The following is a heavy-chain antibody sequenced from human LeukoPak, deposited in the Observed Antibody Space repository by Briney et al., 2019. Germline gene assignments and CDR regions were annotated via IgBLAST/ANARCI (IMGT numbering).Heavy chain of an antibody. Sequence: GGSLRLSCAASGFTFSSYSMNWVRQAPGKGLEWVSSISSSSSYIYYADSVKGRFTISRDNSKNTLYLQMNSLRAEDTAVYYCARDHYYDSRSRQGDDAFDIWGQGTMVTASS. CDR1: GFTFSSYS. V-gene: IGHV3-21*01. J-gene: IGHJ3*02. CDR3: ARDHYYDSRSRQGDDAFDI. D-gene: IGHD3-22*01. CDR2: ISSSSSYI.